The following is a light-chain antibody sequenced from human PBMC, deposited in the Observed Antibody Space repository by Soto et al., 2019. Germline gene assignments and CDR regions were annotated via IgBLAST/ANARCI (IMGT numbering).Light chain of an antibody. CDR1: QSISSW. V-gene: IGKV1-5*01. CDR3: QQCNSFWT. Sequence: DIQMTQSPSALSASVGDRVTITCRASQSISSWLAWYQQKPGKAPKLLIYDVSNLESGVPSRFSGSGSGTEFTLTISSLQPDDSATYYCQQCNSFWTFGQATKVEIK. CDR2: DVS. J-gene: IGKJ1*01.